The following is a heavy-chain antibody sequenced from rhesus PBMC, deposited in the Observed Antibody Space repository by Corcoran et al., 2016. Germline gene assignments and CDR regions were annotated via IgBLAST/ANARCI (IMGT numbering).Heavy chain of an antibody. V-gene: IGHV4-81*01. CDR1: GGSISVSS. CDR2: IDESMRGT. D-gene: IGHD4-29*01. Sequence: QLQLQESGPGLVKPSETPILTRAVPGGSISVSSSLWIPQPPRTGLAWIGNIDESMRGTNYHSSLKSRVTISKDTSKNQFSLKLSSVTAADTAVYYCARLSTEAARRGGAFDFWGQGLRVTVSS. CDR3: ARLSTEAARRGGAFDF. J-gene: IGHJ3*01.